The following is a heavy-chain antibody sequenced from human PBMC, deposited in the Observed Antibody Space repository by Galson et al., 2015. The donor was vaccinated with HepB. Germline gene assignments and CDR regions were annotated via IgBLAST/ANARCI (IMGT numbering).Heavy chain of an antibody. V-gene: IGHV3-7*01. J-gene: IGHJ4*02. CDR3: CGSSGGSWAGGYFDY. CDR2: IKQDGSEK. CDR1: GFTFSSYW. Sequence: SLRLSCAASGFTFSSYWMSWVRQAPGKGLEWVANIKQDGSEKYYVDSVKGRFTISRDNAKNSLYLQMNSLRAEDTAVYYCCGSSGGSWAGGYFDYWGQGTLVTVSS. D-gene: IGHD2-15*01.